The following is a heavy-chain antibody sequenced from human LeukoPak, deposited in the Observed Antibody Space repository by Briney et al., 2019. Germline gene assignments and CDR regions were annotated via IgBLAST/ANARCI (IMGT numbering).Heavy chain of an antibody. J-gene: IGHJ4*02. CDR2: IIPIFGTA. CDR1: GYTFTSYY. V-gene: IGHV1-69*13. D-gene: IGHD2-15*01. Sequence: ASVKVSCKASGYTFTSYYMHWVRQAPGQGLEWMGGIIPIFGTANYAQKFQGRVTITADESTSTAYMELSSLRSEDTAVYYCARLYCSGGSCYPSDYWGQGTLVTVSS. CDR3: ARLYCSGGSCYPSDY.